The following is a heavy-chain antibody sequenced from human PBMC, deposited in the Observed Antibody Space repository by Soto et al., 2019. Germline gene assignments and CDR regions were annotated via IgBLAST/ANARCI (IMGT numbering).Heavy chain of an antibody. V-gene: IGHV4-34*01. D-gene: IGHD2-15*01. CDR1: GGSFSGYY. Sequence: SETLSLTCAVYGGSFSGYYWSWIRQPPGKGLEWIGEINHSGSTNYNPSLKSRVTISVDTSKNQFSLKLSSVTAADTAVYYCARDVRWTFDYWGQGTLVTVSS. CDR3: ARDVRWTFDY. CDR2: INHSGST. J-gene: IGHJ4*02.